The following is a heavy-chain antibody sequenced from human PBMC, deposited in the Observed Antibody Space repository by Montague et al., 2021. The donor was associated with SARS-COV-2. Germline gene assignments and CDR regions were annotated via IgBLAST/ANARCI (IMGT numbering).Heavy chain of an antibody. J-gene: IGHJ4*02. V-gene: IGHV3-30*04. Sequence: SLRLSLSASGFTFSSYAMHWVRQAPGKGLEWVAVISDDGSKKYYVDSVKGRFTISRDNSKNTLYLQMNSLRTEDTAVYYCARDRPWLILGELDYWGQGTLVTVSS. CDR3: ARDRPWLILGELDY. D-gene: IGHD6-19*01. CDR1: GFTFSSYA. CDR2: ISDDGSKK.